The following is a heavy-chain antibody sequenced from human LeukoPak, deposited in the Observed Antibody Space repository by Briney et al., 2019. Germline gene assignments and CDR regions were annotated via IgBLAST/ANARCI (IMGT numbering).Heavy chain of an antibody. V-gene: IGHV4-39*01. CDR2: IYYSGST. CDR1: GGSISSSSYY. Sequence: SETLSLTCTVSGGSISSSSYYWGWIRQPPGKGLEWIGSIYYSGSTYYNPSLKSRVTISVDTSKNQFSLKLTSVTAADTAVYYCARQGGGSYFRGYYFDYWGQGTLVTVSS. D-gene: IGHD1-26*01. CDR3: ARQGGGSYFRGYYFDY. J-gene: IGHJ4*02.